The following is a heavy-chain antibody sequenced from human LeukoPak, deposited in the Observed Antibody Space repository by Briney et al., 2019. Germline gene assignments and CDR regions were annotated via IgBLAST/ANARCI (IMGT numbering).Heavy chain of an antibody. D-gene: IGHD2-2*01. Sequence: ASVKVSCKASGYTFTGYYMHWVRQAPGQGLEWMGWINPNSGGTNYAQKFQGRVTMTRDTSISTAYMELSRLRSDDTAVYYCATSRGYCSSTSCRDDYYFDYWGQGTLATVSS. V-gene: IGHV1-2*02. CDR1: GYTFTGYY. J-gene: IGHJ4*02. CDR2: INPNSGGT. CDR3: ATSRGYCSSTSCRDDYYFDY.